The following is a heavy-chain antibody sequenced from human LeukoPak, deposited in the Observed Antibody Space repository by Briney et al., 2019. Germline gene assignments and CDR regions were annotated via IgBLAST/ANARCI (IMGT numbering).Heavy chain of an antibody. CDR3: AKDLEYSSSWYSATGLDY. V-gene: IGHV3-23*01. CDR1: GFTFSSYA. J-gene: IGHJ4*02. D-gene: IGHD6-13*01. Sequence: PGGSLRLSCAASGFTFSSYAMSWVRQAPGKGLEWVSTISNSGGTTYYADSVKGRFTISRDDSENTLYLQMNSLRAEDTAVYYCAKDLEYSSSWYSATGLDYWGQGTPVTVSS. CDR2: ISNSGGTT.